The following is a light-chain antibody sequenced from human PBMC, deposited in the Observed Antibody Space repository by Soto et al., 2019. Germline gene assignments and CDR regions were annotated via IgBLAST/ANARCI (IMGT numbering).Light chain of an antibody. CDR2: GAS. CDR3: KQYNNWPVT. CDR1: QSVSSN. Sequence: EIVMTQSPATLSVSPGERATLSCRASQSVSSNLAWYQQKPGQAPRLLIYGASTRATGIPARFSGSGSGTELPLPISSLQSEDFAVYYCKQYNNWPVTFGPGTKVDIK. V-gene: IGKV3-15*01. J-gene: IGKJ3*01.